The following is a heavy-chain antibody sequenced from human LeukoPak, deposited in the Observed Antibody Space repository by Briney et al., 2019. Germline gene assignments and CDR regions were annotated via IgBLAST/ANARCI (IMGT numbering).Heavy chain of an antibody. D-gene: IGHD6-25*01. CDR3: ARASSSDKNWFDP. CDR1: GFTFSDYY. V-gene: IGHV3-11*01. Sequence: GGSLRLSCAASGFTFSDYYMSWIRQAPGKGLEWVSYISSSGSTIYYADSVKGRFTISRDNAKNSLYLQMNSLRAEDSAVYYCARASSSDKNWFDPWGQGTLVTVSS. CDR2: ISSSGSTI. J-gene: IGHJ5*02.